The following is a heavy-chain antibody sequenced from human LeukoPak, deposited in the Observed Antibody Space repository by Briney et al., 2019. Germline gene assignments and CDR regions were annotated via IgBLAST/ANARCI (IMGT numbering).Heavy chain of an antibody. CDR1: GFTFSGHY. CDR2: ISNNNRYT. Sequence: GGSLRLSCATSGFTFSGHYMAWIRQAPGKGLEWISYISNNNRYTNYADSVKGRFTISGDNAKNSLYLQMDSLRAEDTAVYYCAKERFSSWYSNWFDPWGQGTLVTVPS. CDR3: AKERFSSWYSNWFDP. V-gene: IGHV3-11*06. J-gene: IGHJ5*02. D-gene: IGHD6-13*01.